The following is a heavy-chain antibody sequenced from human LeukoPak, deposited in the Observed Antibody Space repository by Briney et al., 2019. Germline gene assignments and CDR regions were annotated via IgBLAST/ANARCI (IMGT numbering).Heavy chain of an antibody. CDR3: ARQLTGTIGY. D-gene: IGHD1-7*01. V-gene: IGHV5-51*01. CDR2: TYPGDSDI. J-gene: IGHJ4*02. CDR1: GYGFTSYW. Sequence: GESLKISCRGSGYGFTSYWIAWVRQMPGKGLEWMGITYPGDSDIRYSPSFQGQVTISADKSISTAYLQWSSLKASDTAMYYCARQLTGTIGYWGRGTLVTVSS.